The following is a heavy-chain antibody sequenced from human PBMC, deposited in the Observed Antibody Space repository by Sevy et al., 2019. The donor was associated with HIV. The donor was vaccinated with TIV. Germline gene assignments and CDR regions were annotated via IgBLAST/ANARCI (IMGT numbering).Heavy chain of an antibody. Sequence: GGSLRLSCAASGFTFSSYWMSWVRQAPGKGLEWVANIKQDGSEKYYVDSVKGRFTISRDNAKNSLYLQMNSLRAEDTAVYYCARAGFWSAYYSAEYFQHWGQGTLVTVSS. V-gene: IGHV3-7*01. CDR2: IKQDGSEK. D-gene: IGHD3-3*01. J-gene: IGHJ1*01. CDR3: ARAGFWSAYYSAEYFQH. CDR1: GFTFSSYW.